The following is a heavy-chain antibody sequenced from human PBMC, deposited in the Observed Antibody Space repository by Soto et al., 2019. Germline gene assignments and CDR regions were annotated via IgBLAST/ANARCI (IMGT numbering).Heavy chain of an antibody. Sequence: ASVKVSCKASGYTFTSYDTNWVRQATGQGLEYLGWMNPNSGNTGYVQKFQGRVTMTRDTSISTAYMELRSLRSDDTAVYYCATRSPEFEYSGRETRVAVSS. V-gene: IGHV1-8*01. J-gene: IGHJ4*02. CDR1: GYTFTSYD. CDR3: ATRSPEFEY. CDR2: MNPNSGNT.